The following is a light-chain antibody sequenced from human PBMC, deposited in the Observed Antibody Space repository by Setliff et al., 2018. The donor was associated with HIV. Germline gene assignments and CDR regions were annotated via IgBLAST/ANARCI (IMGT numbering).Light chain of an antibody. CDR1: SSDVGSYNL. CDR2: EGS. J-gene: IGLJ1*01. V-gene: IGLV2-23*01. Sequence: ALTQPASVPGSPGQSITISCTGTSSDVGSYNLVSWYQQHPGKAPKLMIYEGSKRPSGVSNRFSGSKSGNTASLTISGLQAEDEADYYCCSYAGSSTTYVFGTGTKITVL. CDR3: CSYAGSSTTYV.